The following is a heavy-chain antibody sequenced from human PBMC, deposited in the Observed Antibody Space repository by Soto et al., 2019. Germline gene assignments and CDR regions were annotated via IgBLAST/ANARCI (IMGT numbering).Heavy chain of an antibody. Sequence: GRPLRLSCTASGFTFPNTWMNWVRQAPGKGLEWVGRIRSKTDGGTTDYGAPVKGRFTISRDDSKSTLFLQMNSLKVEDTAVYYCTTDRLYWGQGTLVSVSS. V-gene: IGHV3-15*07. CDR3: TTDRLY. CDR1: GFTFPNTW. CDR2: IRSKTDGGTT. J-gene: IGHJ4*02. D-gene: IGHD2-15*01.